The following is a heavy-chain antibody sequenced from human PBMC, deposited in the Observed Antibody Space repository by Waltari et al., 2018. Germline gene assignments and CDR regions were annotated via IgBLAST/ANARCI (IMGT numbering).Heavy chain of an antibody. CDR3: ARHRRYYDYVWGGYYFDY. D-gene: IGHD3-16*01. V-gene: IGHV4-39*01. Sequence: QLQLQESGPGLVKPSETLSLTCPVSGGSISSSSYYWGWIRQPPGKGLEWIGSIYYSGSTDYNPSLKSRVTISVDTSKNQFSLKLSSVTAADTAVYYCARHRRYYDYVWGGYYFDYWGQGTLVTVSS. J-gene: IGHJ4*02. CDR2: IYYSGST. CDR1: GGSISSSSYY.